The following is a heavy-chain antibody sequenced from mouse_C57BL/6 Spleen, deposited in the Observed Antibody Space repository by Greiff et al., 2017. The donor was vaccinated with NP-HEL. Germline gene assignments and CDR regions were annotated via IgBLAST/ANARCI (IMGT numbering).Heavy chain of an antibody. J-gene: IGHJ2*01. Sequence: QVQLQQSGAELVRPGASVKLSCKASGYTFTDYYINWVKQRPGQGLEWIARIYSGSGNTYYNEKFKGKATLTAEKSSSTAYMQLSSLTSEDSAVYFCARGEGWSLFDYWGQGTTLTVSS. V-gene: IGHV1-76*01. D-gene: IGHD2-3*01. CDR2: IYSGSGNT. CDR1: GYTFTDYY. CDR3: ARGEGWSLFDY.